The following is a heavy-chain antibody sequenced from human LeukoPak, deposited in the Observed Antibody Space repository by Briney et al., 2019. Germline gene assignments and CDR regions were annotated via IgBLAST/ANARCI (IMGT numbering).Heavy chain of an antibody. CDR1: GFTFNRCW. V-gene: IGHV3-48*01. D-gene: IGHD3-3*01. CDR2: ISSSSSTI. CDR3: ARDYSITIFGVVTPRYFDY. J-gene: IGHJ4*02. Sequence: GGSLRLSCVVSGFTFNRCWMNWVRQAPGKGLEWVSYISSSSSTIYYADSVKGRFTISRDNAKNSLYLQMNSLRAEDTAVYYCARDYSITIFGVVTPRYFDYWGQGTLVTVSS.